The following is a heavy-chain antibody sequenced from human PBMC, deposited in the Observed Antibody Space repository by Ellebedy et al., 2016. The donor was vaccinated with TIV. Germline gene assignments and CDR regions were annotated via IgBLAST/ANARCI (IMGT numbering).Heavy chain of an antibody. CDR1: GGSISSGGYY. D-gene: IGHD6-25*01. J-gene: IGHJ6*02. CDR3: ARGPRKGRSVLYYYYYGMDV. Sequence: SETLSLTXTVSGGSISSGGYYWSWIRQHPGKGLEWIGYIYYSGSTYYNPSLKSRVTISVDTSKNQFSLKLSSVTAADTAVYYCARGPRKGRSVLYYYYYGMDVWGQGTTVTVSS. V-gene: IGHV4-31*03. CDR2: IYYSGST.